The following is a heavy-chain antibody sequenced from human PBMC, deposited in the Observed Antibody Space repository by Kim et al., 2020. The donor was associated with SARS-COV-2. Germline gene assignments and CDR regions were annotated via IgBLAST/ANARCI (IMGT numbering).Heavy chain of an antibody. CDR2: ISWNSGSI. CDR1: GFTSDDYA. J-gene: IGHJ4*02. D-gene: IGHD6-19*01. CDR3: AKGSSGWLSYFDY. Sequence: GGSLRLSCAASGFTSDDYAMHWVRQAPGKGLEWVSGISWNSGSIGYADSVKGRFTISRDNAKNSLYLQMNSLRAEDTALYYCAKGSSGWLSYFDYWGQGTLVTVSS. V-gene: IGHV3-9*02.